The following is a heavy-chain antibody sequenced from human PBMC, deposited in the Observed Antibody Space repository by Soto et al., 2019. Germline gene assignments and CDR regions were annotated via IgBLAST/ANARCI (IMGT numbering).Heavy chain of an antibody. D-gene: IGHD2-2*01. CDR3: ARAQLLPDDAFAA. J-gene: IGHJ3*01. CDR2: INGDGSST. Sequence: QLVESGGGSVQPGGSLRLSCAASGFTFSNFWMHWVRQAPGKGPVWVSRINGDGSSTSHADSVKGRFTISRDNAENTLFLQMSSLRAEDTAVYYCARAQLLPDDAFAAWGRGTVVTVSS. CDR1: GFTFSNFW. V-gene: IGHV3-74*01.